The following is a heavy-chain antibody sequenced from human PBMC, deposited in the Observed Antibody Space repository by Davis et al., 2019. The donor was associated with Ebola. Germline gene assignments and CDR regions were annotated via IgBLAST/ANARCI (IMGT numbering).Heavy chain of an antibody. CDR1: GYTFTSYG. CDR3: ARAPFIVGATYPIDY. V-gene: IGHV1-18*01. D-gene: IGHD1-26*01. J-gene: IGHJ4*02. Sequence: AASVKVSCKASGYTFTSYGISWVRQAPGQGLEWMGWISAYNGNTNYAQKLQGRVTMTTDTSTSTAYMELRSLRSDDTAVYYCARAPFIVGATYPIDYWGQGTLVTVSS. CDR2: ISAYNGNT.